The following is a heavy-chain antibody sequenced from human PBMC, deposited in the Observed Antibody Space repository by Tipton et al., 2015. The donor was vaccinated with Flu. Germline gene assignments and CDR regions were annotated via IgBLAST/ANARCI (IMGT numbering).Heavy chain of an antibody. J-gene: IGHJ3*02. V-gene: IGHV1-18*01. Sequence: QMQLVQSGAEVKKPGASVKVSCKASGYTFTSYGISWVRQAPGQGLEWMGWISAYNGNTNYAQKLQGRVTMTTDTSTSTAYMELRSLRSDDTAVYYCARINYDFWSGPIPDAFDIWGQGTMVPVSS. CDR1: GYTFTSYG. D-gene: IGHD3-3*01. CDR2: ISAYNGNT. CDR3: ARINYDFWSGPIPDAFDI.